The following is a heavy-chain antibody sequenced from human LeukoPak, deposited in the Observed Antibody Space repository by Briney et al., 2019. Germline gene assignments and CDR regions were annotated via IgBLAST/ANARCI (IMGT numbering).Heavy chain of an antibody. V-gene: IGHV1-2*06. Sequence: GASVKVSCKASGYTFTGYYMHWVRQAPGQGLEWMGRINPNSGGTNYAQKLQGRVPITTDESTSTAYMELSSLRSEDTAVYYCARDAYCSGGSCYPRYFDYWGQGTLVTVSS. CDR3: ARDAYCSGGSCYPRYFDY. D-gene: IGHD2-15*01. J-gene: IGHJ4*02. CDR1: GYTFTGYY. CDR2: INPNSGGT.